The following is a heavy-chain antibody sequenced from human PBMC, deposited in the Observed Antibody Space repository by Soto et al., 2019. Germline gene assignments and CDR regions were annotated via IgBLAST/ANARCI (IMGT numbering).Heavy chain of an antibody. J-gene: IGHJ5*02. CDR1: GFTFSDSW. V-gene: IGHV3-7*01. CDR2: IKPDESEK. CDR3: VRGGSNYAS. Sequence: EVQLVESGGGLAQPGGSLGLSFTPSGFTFSDSWMPGVRQPPGKGLEWVARIKPDESEKKYADSVKGRFSISRDTAKNSMYLQMDSLRGEDTAVYYCVRGGSNYASWGQGTLVTVSS. D-gene: IGHD4-4*01.